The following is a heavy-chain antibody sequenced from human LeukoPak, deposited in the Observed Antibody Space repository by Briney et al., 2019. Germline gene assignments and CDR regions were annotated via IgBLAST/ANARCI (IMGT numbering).Heavy chain of an antibody. CDR3: AREDYYFDY. D-gene: IGHD2-15*01. CDR1: GESVSEYY. V-gene: IGHV4-34*01. CDR2: INHNRGT. J-gene: IGHJ4*02. Sequence: SETLSLTCSVYGESVSEYYWSWIRQPPGKGLEWIGEINHNRGTTYNPSLTSRVTILLDASKNQFFLSLSSVTAADTAVYYCAREDYYFDYWGQGTLVTVSS.